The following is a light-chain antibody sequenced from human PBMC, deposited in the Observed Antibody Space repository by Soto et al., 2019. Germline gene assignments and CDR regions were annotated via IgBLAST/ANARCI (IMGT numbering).Light chain of an antibody. CDR3: QQYAKAPLT. CDR1: QSVDSN. J-gene: IGKJ1*01. Sequence: EIVMTQSPATLSVSPGERATLSCRASQSVDSNLAWYQQKPGQAPRLLIFGASTRATGIPARFSGSGSGTDFTLTISRLEPEDFAVYYCQQYAKAPLTFGQGTKVDIK. CDR2: GAS. V-gene: IGKV3D-15*02.